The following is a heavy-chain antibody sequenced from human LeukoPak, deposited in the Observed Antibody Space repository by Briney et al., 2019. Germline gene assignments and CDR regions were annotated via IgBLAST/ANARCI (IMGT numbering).Heavy chain of an antibody. CDR3: ASQGVAAAGTGYYMDV. V-gene: IGHV4-39*07. J-gene: IGHJ6*03. D-gene: IGHD6-13*01. CDR2: IYYSGST. CDR1: GGSISSSSDY. Sequence: PSETLSLTCTVSGGSISSSSDYWGWLRQPPGKGLEWIGSIYYSGSTYYNPSLKSRVTISVDTSKNQFSLKLSSVTAADTAVYYCASQGVAAAGTGYYMDVWGKGTTVTVSS.